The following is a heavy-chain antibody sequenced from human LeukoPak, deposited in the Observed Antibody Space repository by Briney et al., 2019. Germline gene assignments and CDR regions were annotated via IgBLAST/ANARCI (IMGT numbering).Heavy chain of an antibody. CDR1: GGSISSSSYY. Sequence: SETLSLTCTVSGGSISSSSYYWGWIRQPPGKGLEWIGSIYYSGSTYYNPSLKSRVTISVDTSKNQFSLKLSSVTAADTAVYYCARGGSGWSKTPDYWGQGTLVTVSS. D-gene: IGHD6-19*01. CDR2: IYYSGST. V-gene: IGHV4-39*07. J-gene: IGHJ4*02. CDR3: ARGGSGWSKTPDY.